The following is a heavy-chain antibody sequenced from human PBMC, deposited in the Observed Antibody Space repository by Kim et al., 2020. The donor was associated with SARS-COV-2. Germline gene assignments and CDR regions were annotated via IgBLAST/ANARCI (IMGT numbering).Heavy chain of an antibody. J-gene: IGHJ5*02. D-gene: IGHD2-15*01. CDR1: GYSFTSYW. CDR3: ARWGEVVVAATPGSWFDP. V-gene: IGHV5-51*01. CDR2: IYPGDSDT. Sequence: GESLKISCKGSGYSFTSYWIGWVRQMPGKGLEWMGIIYPGDSDTRYSPSFQGQVTISADKSISTAYLQWSSLKASDTAMYYCARWGEVVVAATPGSWFDPWGQGTLVTVSS.